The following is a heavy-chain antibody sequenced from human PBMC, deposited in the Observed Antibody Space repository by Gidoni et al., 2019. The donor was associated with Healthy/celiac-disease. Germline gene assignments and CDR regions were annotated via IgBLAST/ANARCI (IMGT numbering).Heavy chain of an antibody. CDR1: GGSISSYY. D-gene: IGHD4-17*01. CDR3: ASGHTVTVFDY. CDR2: IYYSGST. Sequence: QVQLQESGPGLVKPSETLSLTSTVSGGSISSYYWSWIRQPPGKGLEWIGYIYYSGSTNYNPSLKSRVTISVDTSKNQFSLKLSSVTAADTAVYYCASGHTVTVFDYWGQGTLVTVSS. V-gene: IGHV4-59*01. J-gene: IGHJ4*02.